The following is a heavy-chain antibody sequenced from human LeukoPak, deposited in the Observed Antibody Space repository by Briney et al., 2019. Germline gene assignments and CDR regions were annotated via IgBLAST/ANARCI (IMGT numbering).Heavy chain of an antibody. J-gene: IGHJ4*02. CDR1: GFTFSTYP. CDR3: ARVQDTTGYYHYFDS. CDR2: ISHHGSNE. V-gene: IGHV3-30*14. D-gene: IGHD3-9*01. Sequence: PGGSLRLSCEASGFTFSTYPMHWVRQAPDKGLEWVAMISHHGSNEYYADSVKGRFTISRDNSKNTLYLQMNNPRVEDTAIYYCARVQDTTGYYHYFDSWGQGTLVTVSS.